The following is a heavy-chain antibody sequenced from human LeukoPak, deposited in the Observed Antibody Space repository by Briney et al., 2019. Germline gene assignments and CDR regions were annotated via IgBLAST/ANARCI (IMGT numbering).Heavy chain of an antibody. V-gene: IGHV4-34*01. Sequence: SETLSLTCAVYGGSFSGYYWSWIRQPPGKGLEWIGEINHGGSTNYNPSLKSRVTISVDTSKNQFSLKLSSVTAADTAVYYCARGSRVYSSSWYDAFDIWGQGTMVTVSS. J-gene: IGHJ3*02. CDR2: INHGGST. CDR3: ARGSRVYSSSWYDAFDI. CDR1: GGSFSGYY. D-gene: IGHD6-13*01.